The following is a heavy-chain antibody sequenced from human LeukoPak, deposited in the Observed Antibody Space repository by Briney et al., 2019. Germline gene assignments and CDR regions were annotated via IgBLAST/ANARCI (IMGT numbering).Heavy chain of an antibody. Sequence: GGSLRLSCAASGFTVSSNYMSWVRQAPGKGLEGVSVIYSGGSTYYADSVKGRFTISRDNSKNTLYLQMNSLRAEDTAVYYCARVTTVTTPRGAFDIWGQGTMVTVSS. D-gene: IGHD4-17*01. CDR2: IYSGGST. J-gene: IGHJ3*02. CDR1: GFTVSSNY. V-gene: IGHV3-53*01. CDR3: ARVTTVTTPRGAFDI.